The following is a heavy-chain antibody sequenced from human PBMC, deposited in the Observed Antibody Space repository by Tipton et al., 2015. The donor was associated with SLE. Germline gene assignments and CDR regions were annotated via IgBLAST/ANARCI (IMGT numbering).Heavy chain of an antibody. D-gene: IGHD3-22*01. CDR1: GYTFTSYG. CDR3: ARGGGYYYDSSGYYYLFDY. J-gene: IGHJ4*02. CDR2: ISAYNGNT. Sequence: QLVQSGAEVKKPGASVKVSCKASGYTFTSYGISWVRRAPGQGLEWMGWISAYNGNTNYAQKLQGRVTMTTDTSTSTAYMELRSLRSDDTAVYYCARGGGYYYDSSGYYYLFDYWGQGTLVTVSS. V-gene: IGHV1-18*01.